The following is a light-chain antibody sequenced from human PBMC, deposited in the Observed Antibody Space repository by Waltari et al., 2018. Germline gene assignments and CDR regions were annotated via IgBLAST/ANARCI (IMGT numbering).Light chain of an antibody. CDR1: QGISTW. CDR2: DTS. V-gene: IGKV1-12*01. CDR3: QQGNSFPRA. J-gene: IGKJ2*01. Sequence: DIQMTQSPSSVSASVGDRVSITCRASQGISTWLAWYQQKPGQAPQLLIHDTSTLQTGVSSRFSGSGSGTEFTLSISNLQPEDFAIYYCQQGNSFPRAFGQGTKLEIK.